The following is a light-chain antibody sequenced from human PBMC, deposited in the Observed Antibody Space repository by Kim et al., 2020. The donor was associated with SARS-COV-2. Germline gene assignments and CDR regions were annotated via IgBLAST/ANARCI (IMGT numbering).Light chain of an antibody. V-gene: IGKV1-5*01. Sequence: ASVGDRVTITCRASQGTHICLACYQQKPGRAPTPLINDASRMERGVPSSFSGSGSGTEFTLTIASLHPDDFATYYCQQCRTFPYTFGRGTKLDI. CDR2: DAS. CDR3: QQCRTFPYT. CDR1: QGTHIC. J-gene: IGKJ2*01.